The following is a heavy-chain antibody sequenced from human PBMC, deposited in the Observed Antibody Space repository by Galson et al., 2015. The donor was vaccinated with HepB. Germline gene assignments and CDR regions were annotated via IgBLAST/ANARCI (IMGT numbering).Heavy chain of an antibody. D-gene: IGHD3-3*01. CDR2: TYYRSKWYN. CDR1: GDSVSSNTAA. V-gene: IGHV6-1*01. Sequence: CAISGDSVSSNTAAWNRIRQSPSRGLEWLGRTYYRSKWYNDYAVSVKSRIIINPDTSKNQFSLQLNSVTPEDTAVYYCAREEWRVLYFFDFWGQGSLVTVSS. CDR3: AREEWRVLYFFDF. J-gene: IGHJ4*02.